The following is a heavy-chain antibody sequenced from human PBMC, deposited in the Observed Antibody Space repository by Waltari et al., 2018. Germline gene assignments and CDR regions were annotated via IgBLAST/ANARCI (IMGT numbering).Heavy chain of an antibody. J-gene: IGHJ4*02. D-gene: IGHD6-19*01. Sequence: EVQLVESGGGLVQPGGSLRLSCVASDFTSSNSAMRWVRQAPGKGLEWVSALVRSGFGTHYADSVKGRFAISRDNAKNTLYLQMNSLRAEDTAVYYCAKCEMYDSGWCAFFRYWGQGTLVTVSS. V-gene: IGHV3-23*04. CDR1: DFTSSNSA. CDR2: LVRSGFGT. CDR3: AKCEMYDSGWCAFFRY.